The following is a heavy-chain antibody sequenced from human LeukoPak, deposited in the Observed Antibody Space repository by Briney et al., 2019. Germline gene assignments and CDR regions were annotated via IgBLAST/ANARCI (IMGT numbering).Heavy chain of an antibody. CDR2: IYYSGST. CDR1: GGSISDSDYH. V-gene: IGHV4-39*01. J-gene: IGHJ4*02. D-gene: IGHD3-10*01. CDR3: ASSYYGSGRAYYFDY. Sequence: PSETLSLTCIVSGGSISDSDYHWGWIRQPPGKGLEWIGIIYYSGSTNYNPSLKSRVTISVDTSKNQLSLKLSSVTAADTAVYYCASSYYGSGRAYYFDYWGQGTLVTVSS.